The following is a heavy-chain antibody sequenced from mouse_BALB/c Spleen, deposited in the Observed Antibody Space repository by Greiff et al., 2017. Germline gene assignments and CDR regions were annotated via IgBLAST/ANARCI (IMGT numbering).Heavy chain of an antibody. D-gene: IGHD2-4*01. CDR3: AREGGYELYDYDLFAY. CDR1: GYTFTSYT. CDR2: INPSSGYT. V-gene: IGHV1-4*01. Sequence: VQLQQSGAELARPGASVKMSCKASGYTFTSYTMHWVKQRPGQGLEWIGYINPSSGYTNYNQKFKDKATLTADKSSSTAYMQLSSLTSEDSAVYYCAREGGYELYDYDLFAYWGQGTLVTVSA. J-gene: IGHJ3*01.